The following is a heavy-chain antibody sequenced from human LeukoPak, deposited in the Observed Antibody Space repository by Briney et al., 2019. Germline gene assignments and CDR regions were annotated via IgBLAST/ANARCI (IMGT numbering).Heavy chain of an antibody. CDR2: IGGGDNTI. D-gene: IGHD3-16*01. CDR1: GFIFSNYE. J-gene: IGHJ6*02. V-gene: IGHV3-48*03. CDR3: ARRVPFYGMDV. Sequence: GGSLRLSCMASGFIFSNYEMNWVRQAPGKGLEWVSNIGGGDNTIRYADSAKGRFTISRDNAKNALYLEMSSLRAGDTALYYCARRVPFYGMDVWGQGTTVTVSS.